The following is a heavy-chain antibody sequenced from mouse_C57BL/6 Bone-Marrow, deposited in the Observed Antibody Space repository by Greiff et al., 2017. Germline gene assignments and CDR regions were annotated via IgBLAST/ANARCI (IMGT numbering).Heavy chain of an antibody. CDR3: TRIAY. V-gene: IGHV14-4*01. J-gene: IGHJ3*01. CDR1: GFNIKDDY. Sequence: EVQLQESGAELVRPGASVKLSCTASGFNIKDDYMHWVKQRPEQGLEWIGWIDPENGDTESASKFQGKATITVDPSSNTAYLQLSSLTSEDTAVYYCTRIAYWGQGTLDTVSA. CDR2: IDPENGDT.